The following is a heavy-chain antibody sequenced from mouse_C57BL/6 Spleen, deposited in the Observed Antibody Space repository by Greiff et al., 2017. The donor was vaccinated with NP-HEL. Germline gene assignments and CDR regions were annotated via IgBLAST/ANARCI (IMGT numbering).Heavy chain of an antibody. Sequence: QVQLKQPGAELVKPGASVKVSCKASGYTFTSYWMHWVKQRPGQGLEWIGRIHPSDSDTNYNQKFKGKATLTVDKSSSTAYMQLSSLTSEDSAVYYCAGGNYVAWFAYWGQGTLVTVSA. CDR2: IHPSDSDT. CDR1: GYTFTSYW. CDR3: AGGNYVAWFAY. V-gene: IGHV1-74*01. D-gene: IGHD2-1*01. J-gene: IGHJ3*01.